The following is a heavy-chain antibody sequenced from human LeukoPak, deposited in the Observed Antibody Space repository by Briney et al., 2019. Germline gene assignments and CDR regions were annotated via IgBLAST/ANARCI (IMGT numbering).Heavy chain of an antibody. V-gene: IGHV7-4-1*01. CDR3: ARDRGGGTSSFRRWAFDI. Sequence: GASVKVSCKASGYSFTTNYAMNWVRQAPGQGLEWMGWIDTNTGNPVYSQGFTGRFVLSVDTSVSTVYLQIGSLKAEDTAMYYCARDRGGGTSSFRRWAFDIWGQGTMVTVSS. J-gene: IGHJ3*02. D-gene: IGHD3-10*01. CDR1: GYSFTTNYA. CDR2: IDTNTGNP.